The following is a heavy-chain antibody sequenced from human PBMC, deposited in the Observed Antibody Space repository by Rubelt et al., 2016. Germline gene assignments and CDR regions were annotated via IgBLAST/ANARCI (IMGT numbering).Heavy chain of an antibody. Sequence: SLTCAVSGGSINDNNWWSWVRQPPGKGLEWIGEISHSGSTYYNPSLKSRVTISVDTSKNQFSLRLSSVTAADTAVYYCARGGKQQLGPYYYVMDVWGQGTTVTVSS. CDR1: GGSINDNNW. CDR3: ARGGKQQLGPYYYVMDV. J-gene: IGHJ6*02. CDR2: ISHSGST. V-gene: IGHV4-4*02. D-gene: IGHD6-13*01.